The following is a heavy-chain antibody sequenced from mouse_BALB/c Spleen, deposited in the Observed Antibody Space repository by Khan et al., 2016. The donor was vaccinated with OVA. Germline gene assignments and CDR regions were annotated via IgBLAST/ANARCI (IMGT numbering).Heavy chain of an antibody. V-gene: IGHV1S136*01. CDR1: GYTFTSYV. CDR2: IYPFNDDT. Sequence: EVQLQQSGPELVKPGASVKMSCKASGYTFTSYVMHWVKQKPGLGLEWIGYIYPFNDDTKYNEKFKGKATLTSDKSSSTAYMELSSLTSEDSADYCGAPVGNYYVSFAYWGQGTLVNVSA. D-gene: IGHD1-1*01. CDR3: APVGNYYVSFAY. J-gene: IGHJ3*01.